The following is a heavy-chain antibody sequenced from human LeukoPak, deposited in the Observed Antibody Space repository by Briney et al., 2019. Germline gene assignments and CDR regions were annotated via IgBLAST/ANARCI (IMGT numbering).Heavy chain of an antibody. J-gene: IGHJ4*02. Sequence: SETLSLTCAVYGGSFSGYYWTWIRQPPGKGLEWIGEIHYSGSATYNPSLKSRVTISVDTFKNQFSLKLSSVTAADTAVYYCARHSLDSGSFLLFDYWGQGTLVTVSS. CDR2: IHYSGSA. V-gene: IGHV4-34*01. CDR1: GGSFSGYY. CDR3: ARHSLDSGSFLLFDY. D-gene: IGHD1-26*01.